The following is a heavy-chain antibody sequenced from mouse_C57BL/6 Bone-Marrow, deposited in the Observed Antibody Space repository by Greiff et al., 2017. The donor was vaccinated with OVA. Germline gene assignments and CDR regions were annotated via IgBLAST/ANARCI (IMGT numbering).Heavy chain of an antibody. CDR1: GYTFTSYW. CDR2: IHPNSGST. D-gene: IGHD2-3*01. Sequence: QVQLQQPGAELVKPGASVKLSCKASGYTFTSYWMHWVKQRPGQGLEWIGMIHPNSGSTNYNEKFKSKATLTVDKSSSTAYMQLSSLTSEDSVVYYGARDDGYSYYAMDYWGQGTSVTVSS. CDR3: ARDDGYSYYAMDY. J-gene: IGHJ4*01. V-gene: IGHV1-64*01.